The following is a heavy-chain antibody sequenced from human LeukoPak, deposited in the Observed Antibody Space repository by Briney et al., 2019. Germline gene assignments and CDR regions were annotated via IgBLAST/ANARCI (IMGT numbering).Heavy chain of an antibody. Sequence: GGSLRLSCAASGFTFTCCWMSWVRQTPGKGLEWVASIKQDGREKFYADSVKGRFTISRDNAKNSLYLQMNSLRAEDTALYYCARRIAAAGTGDAFDIWGQGTMVTVSS. CDR1: GFTFTCCW. CDR3: ARRIAAAGTGDAFDI. V-gene: IGHV3-7*03. J-gene: IGHJ3*02. D-gene: IGHD6-13*01. CDR2: IKQDGREK.